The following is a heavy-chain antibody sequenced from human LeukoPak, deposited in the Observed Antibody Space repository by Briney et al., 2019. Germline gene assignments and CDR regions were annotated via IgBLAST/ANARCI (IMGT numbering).Heavy chain of an antibody. D-gene: IGHD3-10*01. CDR3: ARGRPMGADY. Sequence: PGGSLRLSCAASGFTFSSYSMNWVRQAPGKGLEWVSSISSSSSYIYYADSVKGRSTISRDNAKNSLYLQMNSLRAEDTAVYYCARGRPMGADYWGQGTLVTVSS. CDR2: ISSSSSYI. V-gene: IGHV3-21*01. J-gene: IGHJ4*02. CDR1: GFTFSSYS.